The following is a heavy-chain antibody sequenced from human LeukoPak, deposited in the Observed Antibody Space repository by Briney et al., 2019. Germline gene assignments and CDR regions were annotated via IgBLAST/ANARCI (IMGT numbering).Heavy chain of an antibody. J-gene: IGHJ4*02. D-gene: IGHD3-10*01. Sequence: GSVKVSCKASGYTFTGYYMHWVLQAPGQGLEWMGWINPNSGGTNYAQKFQGRVTMTRDTSISTAYMELSRLRSDDTAVYYCARDRGFRSGSYTYYFDYWGQGTLVTVSS. V-gene: IGHV1-2*02. CDR3: ARDRGFRSGSYTYYFDY. CDR1: GYTFTGYY. CDR2: INPNSGGT.